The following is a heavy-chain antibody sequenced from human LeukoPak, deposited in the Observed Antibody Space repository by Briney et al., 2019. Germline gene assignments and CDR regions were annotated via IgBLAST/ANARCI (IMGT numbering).Heavy chain of an antibody. CDR1: GFTFTNSA. CDR2: IVVGSGST. J-gene: IGHJ3*02. Sequence: VASVKVSCKASGFTFTNSAMQWVRQARGQRLEWIGWIVVGSGSTDYAQRFQERVTITRDMSTSTAYMELSSLRSEDTAVYYCAAVDSGSYYGHDGAFDIWGQGTMVTVSS. D-gene: IGHD1-26*01. V-gene: IGHV1-58*02. CDR3: AAVDSGSYYGHDGAFDI.